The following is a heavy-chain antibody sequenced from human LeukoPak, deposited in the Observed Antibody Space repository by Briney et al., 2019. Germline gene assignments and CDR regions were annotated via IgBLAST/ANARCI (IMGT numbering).Heavy chain of an antibody. CDR1: GGSISSYY. J-gene: IGHJ5*02. CDR3: ARDEYNWFDP. V-gene: IGHV4-59*01. Sequence: PSETLSLACTVSGGSISSYYWSWIRQPPGKGLEWIGYIYYSGSTNYNPSLKSRVTISVDTSKNQFSLKLSSVTAADTAVYYCARDEYNWFDPWGQGTLVTVSS. CDR2: IYYSGST.